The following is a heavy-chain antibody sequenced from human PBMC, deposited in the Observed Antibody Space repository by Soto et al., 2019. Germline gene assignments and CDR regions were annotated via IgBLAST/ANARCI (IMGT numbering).Heavy chain of an antibody. CDR2: IIPIFGTA. V-gene: IGHV1-69*01. D-gene: IGHD1-26*01. Sequence: QVQLVQSGAEVKKPGSSVKVSCKASGGTFSSYAISWVRQAPGQGLEWMGGIIPIFGTANYAQKFQGRVTITADESTSTAYMELSNLRSEDTAVYYCARDAMGRSGSYSVFGYWGPGTLVTVSS. CDR3: ARDAMGRSGSYSVFGY. CDR1: GGTFSSYA. J-gene: IGHJ4*02.